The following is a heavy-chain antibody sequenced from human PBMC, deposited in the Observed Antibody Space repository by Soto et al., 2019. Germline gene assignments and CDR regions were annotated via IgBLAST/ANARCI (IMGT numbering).Heavy chain of an antibody. Sequence: QVHLVGSGGGAVQPGMSLRLSCAASGFTFSTYGMHWVRQAPGKGLEWVAVTWYDGSNSFYADSVKGRFTISRDNSKRMLYLQMDRLRVEDTAVYYCARACSGGSCYYLDNWGQGTLVTVSS. D-gene: IGHD2-15*01. CDR2: TWYDGSNS. V-gene: IGHV3-33*01. J-gene: IGHJ4*02. CDR1: GFTFSTYG. CDR3: ARACSGGSCYYLDN.